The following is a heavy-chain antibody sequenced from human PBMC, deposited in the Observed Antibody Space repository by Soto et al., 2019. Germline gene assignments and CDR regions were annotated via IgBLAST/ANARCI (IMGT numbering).Heavy chain of an antibody. CDR2: IYTTGST. J-gene: IGHJ6*02. V-gene: IGHV4-4*07. CDR3: AREGGYFDSSGSGVYHYHGVDV. CDR1: GGSISTYF. Sequence: QVQLQESGPGLVKPSETLSLTCTVSGGSISTYFWSWIRQPAEGGLEWIGRIYTTGSTNYNPSLKSRVTMSLDTSRNQFSLKLSSVTAADTAVYYCAREGGYFDSSGSGVYHYHGVDVWGQGTTVTVSS. D-gene: IGHD3-22*01.